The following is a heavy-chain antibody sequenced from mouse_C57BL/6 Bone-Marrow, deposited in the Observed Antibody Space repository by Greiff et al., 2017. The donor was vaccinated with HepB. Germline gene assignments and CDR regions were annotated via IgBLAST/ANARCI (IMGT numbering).Heavy chain of an antibody. CDR2: IDPSGSYT. D-gene: IGHD2-4*01. V-gene: IGHV1-69*01. CDR1: GYTFTSYW. Sequence: VQLQQSGAELVMPGASVKLSCKASGYTFTSYWMHWVKQRPGQGLEWIGEIDPSGSYTNYNQKFKGKSTLTVDKSSSTAYMQLSSLTSEDSAVYYCARGVLYYDYDEGFAYWGQGTLVTVSA. CDR3: ARGVLYYDYDEGFAY. J-gene: IGHJ3*01.